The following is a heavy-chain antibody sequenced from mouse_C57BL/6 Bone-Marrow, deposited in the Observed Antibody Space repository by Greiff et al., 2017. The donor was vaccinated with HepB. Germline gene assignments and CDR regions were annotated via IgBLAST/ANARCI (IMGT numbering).Heavy chain of an antibody. V-gene: IGHV5-16*01. J-gene: IGHJ1*03. D-gene: IGHD1-1*01. Sequence: EVHLVESEGGLVQPGSSMKLSCTASGFTFSDYYMAWVRQVPEKGLEWVANINYDGSSTYYLDSLKSRFIISRDNAKNILYLQMSSLKSEDTATYYCARDKHGSSPYWYFDVWGTGTTVTVSS. CDR3: ARDKHGSSPYWYFDV. CDR1: GFTFSDYY. CDR2: INYDGSST.